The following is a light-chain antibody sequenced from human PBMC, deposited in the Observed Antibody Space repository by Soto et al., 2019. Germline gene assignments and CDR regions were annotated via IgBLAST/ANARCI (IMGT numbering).Light chain of an antibody. CDR3: TSYVGNDIWV. J-gene: IGLJ3*02. Sequence: QSALTQPPSASGSLGQSVTISCTGTSSDVGAYKYVSGYQQYPGKAPKLMIYEVTKRPSGVPDRFSGSKSGNTASLTVSGLQAEDEADYYCTSYVGNDIWVFGGGTKLTVL. CDR1: SSDVGAYKY. V-gene: IGLV2-8*01. CDR2: EVT.